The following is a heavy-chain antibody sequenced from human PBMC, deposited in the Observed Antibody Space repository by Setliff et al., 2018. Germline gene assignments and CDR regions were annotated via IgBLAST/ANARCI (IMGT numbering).Heavy chain of an antibody. D-gene: IGHD1-1*01. CDR2: ISGRGDST. V-gene: IGHV3-23*01. CDR3: AKDWNPSTYWYKDYFDS. J-gene: IGHJ4*02. CDR1: GFTFSSYA. Sequence: GGSLRLSCSASGFTFSSYAMTWVRQAPGKGLERVSAISGRGDSTFYEDAVKGRFTISRDTSKNTLYLQMNRLRAEDTAIYYCAKDWNPSTYWYKDYFDSWGQGTLVTVS.